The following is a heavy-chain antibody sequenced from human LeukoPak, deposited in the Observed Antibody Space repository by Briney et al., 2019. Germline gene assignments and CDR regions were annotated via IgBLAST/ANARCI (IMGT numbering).Heavy chain of an antibody. V-gene: IGHV3-73*01. CDR2: IRSKANSYAT. CDR1: GFTFSGSA. CDR3: AREPLYYYGSGIDY. J-gene: IGHJ4*02. D-gene: IGHD3-10*01. Sequence: GGSLRLSCAASGFTFSGSAMHWVRQTSGKGLEWVGRIRSKANSYATAYAASLKGRFTISRDDSKNTAYLEMNSLESEDTAVYYCAREPLYYYGSGIDYWGQGTLVTVSS.